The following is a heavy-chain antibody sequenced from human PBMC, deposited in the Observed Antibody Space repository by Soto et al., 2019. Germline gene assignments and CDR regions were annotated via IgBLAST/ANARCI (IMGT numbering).Heavy chain of an antibody. Sequence: EVQLVESGGGLIQPGGSLRLSCAASGFTVSSNYMSWVRQAPGKGLEWVSVIYSGGSTYYADSVKGRFTISRDNSKNTLYLQMNSLRAEDTAVYYCAREGSHSGYDWNFDYWGQGPLVTVSS. CDR2: IYSGGST. CDR3: AREGSHSGYDWNFDY. J-gene: IGHJ4*02. CDR1: GFTVSSNY. V-gene: IGHV3-53*01. D-gene: IGHD5-12*01.